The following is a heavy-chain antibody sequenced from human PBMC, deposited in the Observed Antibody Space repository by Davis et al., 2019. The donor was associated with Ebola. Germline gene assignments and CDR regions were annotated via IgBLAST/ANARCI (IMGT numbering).Heavy chain of an antibody. D-gene: IGHD3-22*01. Sequence: AASVKVSCKTSGYTFTGYYIVWVRQAPGQGLESLGRINPNTGDTRYAHNYQGRVTMTTDTSISAAYMELSSLRSDDTAVYYCARGTETYFHDTSALDSWGQGTLVTVSS. V-gene: IGHV1-2*06. CDR1: GYTFTGYY. J-gene: IGHJ4*02. CDR2: INPNTGDT. CDR3: ARGTETYFHDTSALDS.